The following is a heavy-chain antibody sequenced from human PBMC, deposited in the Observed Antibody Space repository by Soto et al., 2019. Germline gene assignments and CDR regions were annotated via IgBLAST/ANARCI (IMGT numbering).Heavy chain of an antibody. CDR1: GFTFSNYW. Sequence: EVQLVESGGGLVQPGGSLSLSCAAFGFTFSNYWRSWVRQTPGKGLEWVANIKGDGSATYYPDSVKGRFTISRDNAQSSLYLQMNSLRAEDTAVYYCARDIVVLEGATEVSDYCGQGTLVTVSS. CDR3: ARDIVVLEGATEVSDY. CDR2: IKGDGSAT. J-gene: IGHJ4*02. D-gene: IGHD2-15*01. V-gene: IGHV3-7*01.